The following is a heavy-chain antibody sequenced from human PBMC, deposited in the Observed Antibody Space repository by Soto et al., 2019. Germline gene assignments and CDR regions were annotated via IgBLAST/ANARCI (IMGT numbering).Heavy chain of an antibody. CDR2: IIPIFGTA. CDR1: AGTFSIYA. Sequence: ASVKLACKASAGTFSIYAISWVLQAPGQGLEWMGGIIPIFGTANYAQKFQGRVTITADESASTAYMELSSLRSADTAVYYCAREWKLATFDIWGQGTMVTVSS. J-gene: IGHJ3*02. CDR3: AREWKLATFDI. V-gene: IGHV1-69*13. D-gene: IGHD5-12*01.